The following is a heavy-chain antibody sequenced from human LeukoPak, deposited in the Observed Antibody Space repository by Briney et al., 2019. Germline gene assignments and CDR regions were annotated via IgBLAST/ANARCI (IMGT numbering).Heavy chain of an antibody. CDR3: AVGGALGVDAFDI. D-gene: IGHD3-16*01. Sequence: SGTLSLTCAVSGGSISSSNWWSWVRQPPGKGLEWIGEIYHSGSTNYNPSLKSRVTISVDTSKNQFSLKLSSVTAADTAVYYCAVGGALGVDAFDIWGHGTMVTVSS. CDR2: IYHSGST. V-gene: IGHV4-4*02. CDR1: GGSISSSNW. J-gene: IGHJ3*02.